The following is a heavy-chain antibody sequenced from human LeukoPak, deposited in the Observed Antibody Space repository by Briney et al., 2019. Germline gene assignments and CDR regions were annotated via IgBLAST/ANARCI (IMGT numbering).Heavy chain of an antibody. Sequence: GGSLRLSCAASGFTFSSYAMSWVRQAPGKGLEWVSAISSSGGSTYYADSVKGRFTISRDNSKNTLYLQMNSLRAEDTAVYYCALEGSGYDSRAPEHYWGQGTLVTVSS. CDR3: ALEGSGYDSRAPEHY. D-gene: IGHD3-22*01. V-gene: IGHV3-23*01. CDR2: ISSSGGST. CDR1: GFTFSSYA. J-gene: IGHJ4*02.